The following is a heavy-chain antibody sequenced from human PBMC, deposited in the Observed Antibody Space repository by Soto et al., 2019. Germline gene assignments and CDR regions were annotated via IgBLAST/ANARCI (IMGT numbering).Heavy chain of an antibody. CDR3: AKGGLVVVPAALISYYYYMDV. CDR1: GFTFSSYA. Sequence: GGSLRLSCAASGFTFSSYAMSWVRQAPGKGLEWVSAISGSGGSTYYADSVKGRFTISRDNSKNTLYLQMNSLRAEDTAVYYCAKGGLVVVPAALISYYYYMDVWGKGTTVTVSS. J-gene: IGHJ6*03. V-gene: IGHV3-23*01. CDR2: ISGSGGST. D-gene: IGHD2-2*01.